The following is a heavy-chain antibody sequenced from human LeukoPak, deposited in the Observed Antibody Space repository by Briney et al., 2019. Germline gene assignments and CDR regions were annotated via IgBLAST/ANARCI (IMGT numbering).Heavy chain of an antibody. Sequence: GGSLRLSCAASGFTFNNSAMAWVRQAPGEGLEWVSAISGSGGATDYADSVKGRFTVSRDNSRNTLFLQMNRLRAEDTAVYYCAKDFYSSSWGGFDYWGQGTLVTVSS. CDR1: GFTFNNSA. CDR3: AKDFYSSSWGGFDY. V-gene: IGHV3-23*01. D-gene: IGHD6-13*01. J-gene: IGHJ4*02. CDR2: ISGSGGAT.